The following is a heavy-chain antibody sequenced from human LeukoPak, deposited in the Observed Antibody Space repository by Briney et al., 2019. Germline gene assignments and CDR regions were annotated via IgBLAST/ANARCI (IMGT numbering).Heavy chain of an antibody. D-gene: IGHD3-22*01. Sequence: GGSLRLSCAASGFTLSTYSMNWVRQAPGKGLEWVSSISSSSSYIYYADSVKGRFTISRDNAKNSLYLQMNSLRAEDTAVYYCAKVGYYYDSSGSNDYWGQGTLVTVSS. CDR2: ISSSSSYI. J-gene: IGHJ4*02. CDR3: AKVGYYYDSSGSNDY. V-gene: IGHV3-21*01. CDR1: GFTLSTYS.